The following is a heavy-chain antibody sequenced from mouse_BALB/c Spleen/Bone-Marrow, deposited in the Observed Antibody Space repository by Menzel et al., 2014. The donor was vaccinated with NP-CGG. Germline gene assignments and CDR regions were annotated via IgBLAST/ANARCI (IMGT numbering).Heavy chain of an antibody. Sequence: VQLQQSGAELARPGASVKMSCKASGYTFTYYTMYWVKQRPGQGLEWIGYINPNRDYTNYNQKFKDKATLTADKSSSTAYMQLSSLTSEDSAVYYCAREVYGSWFAYWGQGTLVTVSA. CDR1: GYTFTYYT. CDR3: AREVYGSWFAY. V-gene: IGHV1-4*01. D-gene: IGHD2-2*01. CDR2: INPNRDYT. J-gene: IGHJ3*01.